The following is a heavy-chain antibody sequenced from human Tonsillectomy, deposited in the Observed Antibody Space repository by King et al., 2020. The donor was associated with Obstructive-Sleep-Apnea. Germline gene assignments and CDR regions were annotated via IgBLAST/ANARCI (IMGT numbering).Heavy chain of an antibody. V-gene: IGHV3-9*01. Sequence: VQLVESGGGLVQPGRSLRLSCAASGFTFDDFAMHWVPQAPGKGLEWVSGISWDSGSICYVDYCKGRFTISRDNAKNSLYLQMNSLRAEDTALYYWAKDIGYSSSVAFYIWGQGTMVTVSS. CDR1: GFTFDDFA. CDR3: AKDIGYSSSVAFYI. J-gene: IGHJ3*02. CDR2: ISWDSGSI. D-gene: IGHD6-13*01.